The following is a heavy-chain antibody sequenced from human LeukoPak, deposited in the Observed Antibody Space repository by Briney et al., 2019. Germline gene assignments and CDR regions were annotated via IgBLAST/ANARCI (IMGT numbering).Heavy chain of an antibody. CDR1: GYTFTGYY. D-gene: IGHD2-15*01. V-gene: IGHV1-2*06. Sequence: ASVKVSCKASGYTFTGYYMHWVRQAPGQGLEWMGRINPNSGGTNYAQKFQGRVTMTRDTSISTAYMELSRLRSDDTAVYYCARDKVDCSGGSCYSRGNWFDPWGQGTLVTVSS. CDR3: ARDKVDCSGGSCYSRGNWFDP. J-gene: IGHJ5*02. CDR2: INPNSGGT.